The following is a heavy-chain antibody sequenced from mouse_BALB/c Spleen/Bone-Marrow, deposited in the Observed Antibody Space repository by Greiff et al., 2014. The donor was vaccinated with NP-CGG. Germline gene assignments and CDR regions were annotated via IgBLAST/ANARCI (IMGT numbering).Heavy chain of an antibody. Sequence: VKLVESGAELVKPGTSVKMSCKASGYTFTSYWMHWVEQRPGQGLEWIGDIYPGSDSTNYNEKFKSKATLTVDTSSSTAYMQLSSLTSEDSAVYYCARRDDYDDYYFAYWGQGTTLTVSS. CDR2: IYPGSDST. J-gene: IGHJ2*01. D-gene: IGHD2-4*01. CDR1: GYTFTSYW. V-gene: IGHV1-55*01. CDR3: ARRDDYDDYYFAY.